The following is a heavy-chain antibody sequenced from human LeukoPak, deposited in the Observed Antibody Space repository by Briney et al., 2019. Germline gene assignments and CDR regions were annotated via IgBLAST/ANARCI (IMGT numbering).Heavy chain of an antibody. J-gene: IGHJ4*02. CDR3: TRAPPGRDGYSEY. CDR1: GFIFSSYT. V-gene: IGHV3-21*01. D-gene: IGHD5-24*01. CDR2: ISDTSSYI. Sequence: PGGSLRLSCAASGFIFSSYTMNSVRQAPGEGLEWVSSISDTSSYIYYADSLEGRFTISRDNAKSSLFLQMNSLRAEDTAVYYCTRAPPGRDGYSEYWGQGTVVTVST.